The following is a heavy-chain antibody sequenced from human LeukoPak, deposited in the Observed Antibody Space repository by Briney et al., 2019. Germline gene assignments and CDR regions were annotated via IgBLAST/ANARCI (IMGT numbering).Heavy chain of an antibody. CDR2: IIPIFGTA. CDR3: ARRLYYDFWSGYYYFDY. V-gene: IGHV1-69*13. CDR1: GGTFSSYA. J-gene: IGHJ4*02. D-gene: IGHD3-3*01. Sequence: SVKVSCKASGGTFSSYAISWVRQAPGQGLEWMGGIIPIFGTANYAQKFQGRVTITADESTSTAYMELSSLRSEDTAVYYCARRLYYDFWSGYYYFDYWGQGTLVTVSS.